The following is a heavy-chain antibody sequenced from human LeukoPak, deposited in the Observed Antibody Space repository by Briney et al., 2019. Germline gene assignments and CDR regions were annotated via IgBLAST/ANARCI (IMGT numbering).Heavy chain of an antibody. CDR1: GGSISSSSYY. Sequence: SETLSLTCTVSGGSISSSSYYWGWIRHPPGKGLEWIGSVYYGGSTYYNPSLKSRVTISVDTSKNQFSLKLSSVTAADTAVYYCARIQLLLWFGESDYWGQGTLVTVSS. J-gene: IGHJ4*02. CDR3: ARIQLLLWFGESDY. CDR2: VYYGGST. D-gene: IGHD3-10*01. V-gene: IGHV4-39*01.